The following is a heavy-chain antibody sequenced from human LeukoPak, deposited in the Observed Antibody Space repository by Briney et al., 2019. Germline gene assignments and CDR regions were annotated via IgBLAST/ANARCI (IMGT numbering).Heavy chain of an antibody. CDR2: IRYDGSNK. Sequence: GGSLRLSCAASGFTFSSYGMHWVRQAPGKGLEWVAFIRYDGSNKYYADSVKGRFTISGDNSKNTLYLQMNSLRAEDTAVYYCAKGPYDYGDYYYWGQGTLVTVSS. J-gene: IGHJ4*02. CDR1: GFTFSSYG. V-gene: IGHV3-30*02. CDR3: AKGPYDYGDYYY. D-gene: IGHD4-17*01.